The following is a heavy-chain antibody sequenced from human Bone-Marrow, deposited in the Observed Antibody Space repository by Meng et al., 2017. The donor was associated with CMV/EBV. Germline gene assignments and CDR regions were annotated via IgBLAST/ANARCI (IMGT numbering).Heavy chain of an antibody. J-gene: IGHJ6*02. V-gene: IGHV3-11*04. CDR3: ARSYNFYSYYGLYV. CDR1: GFTFSDYY. Sequence: GGSLRLSCAASGFTFSDYYMSWIRQAPGKGLEWVSYISSSGSTIYYADSVKGRFTISRDNSKNTLYLQMGSLRAEDMAVYYCARSYNFYSYYGLYVWGQGTTVTVSS. D-gene: IGHD3-10*01. CDR2: ISSSGSTI.